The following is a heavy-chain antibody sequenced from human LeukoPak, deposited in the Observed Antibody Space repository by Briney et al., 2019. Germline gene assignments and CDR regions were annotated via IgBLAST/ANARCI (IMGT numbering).Heavy chain of an antibody. V-gene: IGHV4-38-2*02. J-gene: IGHJ4*02. CDR3: ARTYYDILTGYFDY. D-gene: IGHD3-9*01. Sequence: SETLSLTCTVSGYSISSGYYWGWIRQPPGKGLEWIGSIYHSGSTYYNPSLKSRVTISVDTSKNQFSLKLSSVTAADTAVYYCARTYYDILTGYFDYWGQGTLVTVSS. CDR1: GYSISSGYY. CDR2: IYHSGST.